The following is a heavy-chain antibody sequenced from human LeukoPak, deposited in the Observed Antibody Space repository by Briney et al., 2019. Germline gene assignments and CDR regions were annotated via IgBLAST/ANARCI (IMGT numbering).Heavy chain of an antibody. V-gene: IGHV4-4*07. CDR2: IYTSGSI. CDR1: GGSISSYY. D-gene: IGHD3-16*02. CDR3: ARDGYDYVWGSYPRLDP. J-gene: IGHJ5*02. Sequence: SETLSLTCTVSGGSISSYYWSWIRQPAGKGLEWIGRIYTSGSINYNPSLKSRVTMSVDTSKNQFSLKLSSVTAADTAVYYCARDGYDYVWGSYPRLDPWGQGTLVTVSS.